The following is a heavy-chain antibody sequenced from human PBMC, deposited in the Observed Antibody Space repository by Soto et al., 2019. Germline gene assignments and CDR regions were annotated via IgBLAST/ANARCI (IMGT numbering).Heavy chain of an antibody. Sequence: EVQLLESGGGLVQPGGSLRLSCAASGFTFSSYAMNWVRQAPGKGLEWVSAISGSGGSTFFADSVKGRFTISRDNSKNRLYLQMERLRAEDTAGYYCAEDVVVVPRPDYLCQGRLLTVSS. CDR1: GFTFSSYA. CDR2: ISGSGGST. V-gene: IGHV3-23*01. D-gene: IGHD2-21*01. J-gene: IGHJ4*02. CDR3: AEDVVVVPRPDY.